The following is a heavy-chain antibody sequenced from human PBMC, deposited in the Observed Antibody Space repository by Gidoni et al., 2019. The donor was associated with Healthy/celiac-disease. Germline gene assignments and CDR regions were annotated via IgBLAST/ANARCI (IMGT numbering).Heavy chain of an antibody. CDR1: GFTFSSYA. Sequence: EVQLLESGGGLVQPGGSLRLSCAASGFTFSSYAMSWVRQAPGKGLEWVAAMSGSGGSTYYADSVKGRFTISRDNSKNTLYLQMNSLRAEDTAVYYCAAGRRGFGESLFDYWGQGTLVTVSS. D-gene: IGHD3-10*01. CDR3: AAGRRGFGESLFDY. CDR2: MSGSGGST. V-gene: IGHV3-23*01. J-gene: IGHJ4*02.